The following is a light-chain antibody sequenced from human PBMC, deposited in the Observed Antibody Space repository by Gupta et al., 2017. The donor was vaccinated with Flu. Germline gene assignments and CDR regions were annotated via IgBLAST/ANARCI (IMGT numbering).Light chain of an antibody. CDR3: QQSYDTPYT. CDR2: AAS. Sequence: DIQMAQSPSSLSVSVGDRVTITCRTSQTINNYLNWYQQKPGKAPRLLIRAASSLQSGVPSRFSGSGSGTDFTLSISSLQPEDFAMYYCQQSYDTPYTFGQGTNLDIK. J-gene: IGKJ2*01. V-gene: IGKV1-39*01. CDR1: QTINNY.